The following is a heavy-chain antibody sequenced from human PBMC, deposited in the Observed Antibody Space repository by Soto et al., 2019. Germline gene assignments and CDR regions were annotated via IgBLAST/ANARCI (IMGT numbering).Heavy chain of an antibody. CDR1: GVSISSYY. Sequence: QVQLQESGPGLVKPSETLSLTCTVSGVSISSYYWSWIRQPPGKGLEWIGYIYYSGSTKYNPSLKSRVTISEDTSKNQFSLKMTSVTAADTAVYYCARLRARYSSGPLGYYFGMDVWGQGTSVTVSS. V-gene: IGHV4-59*08. CDR3: ARLRARYSSGPLGYYFGMDV. J-gene: IGHJ6*02. CDR2: IYYSGST. D-gene: IGHD6-19*01.